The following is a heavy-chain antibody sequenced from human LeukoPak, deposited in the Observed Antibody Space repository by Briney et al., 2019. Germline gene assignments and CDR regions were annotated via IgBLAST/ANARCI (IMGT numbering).Heavy chain of an antibody. CDR3: ATHEEGSYFES. V-gene: IGHV4-38-2*01. D-gene: IGHD3-10*01. Sequence: SETLSLTCAVSGYSISSDNYWVWIRQPPGQGLEWTGGIYHSGSTYYNPSLKSRVTMSVDTSKNQFSLKLSSVTAADTAVYYCATHEEGSYFESWGQGTLVTVSS. CDR2: IYHSGST. J-gene: IGHJ4*02. CDR1: GYSISSDNY.